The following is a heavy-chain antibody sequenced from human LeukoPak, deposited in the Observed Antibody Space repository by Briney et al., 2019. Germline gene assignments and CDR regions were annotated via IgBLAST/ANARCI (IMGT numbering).Heavy chain of an antibody. J-gene: IGHJ4*02. Sequence: GGSLRLSCAASGFTFSSYAMSWVRQAPGKGLEWVSGISGSDGSTNYADSVKGRLTISRENSKNTLYLQMNSLRAEDTAVYYCAKDSAKKCDDYWGQGTLVTVSS. V-gene: IGHV3-23*01. D-gene: IGHD3-10*01. CDR2: ISGSDGST. CDR3: AKDSAKKCDDY. CDR1: GFTFSSYA.